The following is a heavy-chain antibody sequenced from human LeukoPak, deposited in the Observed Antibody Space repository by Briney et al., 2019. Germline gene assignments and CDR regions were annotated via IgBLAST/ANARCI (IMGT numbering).Heavy chain of an antibody. CDR2: INAGNGNT. V-gene: IGHV1-3*01. Sequence: ASVKVSCKASGYTFTSYAMHWVRQAPGQRLEWMGWINAGNGNTKYSQKFQGRVTITRDTSASTAYIELSSLRSEDTAVYYCARAPCSGGSCYFRNNWFDPWGQGTLVTVSS. J-gene: IGHJ5*02. CDR1: GYTFTSYA. D-gene: IGHD2-15*01. CDR3: ARAPCSGGSCYFRNNWFDP.